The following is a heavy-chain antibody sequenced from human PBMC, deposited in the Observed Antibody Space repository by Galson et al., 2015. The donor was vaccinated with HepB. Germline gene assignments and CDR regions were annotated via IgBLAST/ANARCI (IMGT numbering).Heavy chain of an antibody. Sequence: SLRLSCAASGFTLITFWMSWVRQAPGKGLEWVANINQDGSHRYFADPVKGRFTISRDNARNSLFLQMDRLTAEDTAVYYCVRDRYRVVRSPYYYYLDVWGKGTAVTVSS. CDR2: INQDGSHR. CDR1: GFTLITFW. D-gene: IGHD5/OR15-5a*01. V-gene: IGHV3-7*03. J-gene: IGHJ6*03. CDR3: VRDRYRVVRSPYYYYLDV.